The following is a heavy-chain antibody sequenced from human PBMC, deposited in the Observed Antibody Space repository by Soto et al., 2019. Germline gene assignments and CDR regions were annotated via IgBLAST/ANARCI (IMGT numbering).Heavy chain of an antibody. CDR1: GFTFSRFS. CDR3: VKGASFCSLERLDH. J-gene: IGHJ5*02. V-gene: IGHV3-23*01. CDR2: ISDSSTST. Sequence: GVSLRLSCAASGFTFSRFSMSWVRQAPGKGLEWVSGISDSSTSTYYADSVKGRFTISRDNSKNTLYLQMNSLRVEDTAVYFCVKGASFCSLERLDHWSQGAWVIVSS. D-gene: IGHD1-1*01.